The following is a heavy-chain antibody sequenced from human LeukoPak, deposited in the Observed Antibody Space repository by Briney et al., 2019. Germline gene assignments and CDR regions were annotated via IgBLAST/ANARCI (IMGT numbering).Heavy chain of an antibody. CDR1: GYSFTSYW. CDR2: IYSGDSDT. J-gene: IGHJ4*02. V-gene: IGHV5-51*01. D-gene: IGHD6-13*01. Sequence: GESLKISCKGSGYSFTSYWIGWVRQMPGKGLEWMGIIYSGDSDTRYSPSFQGQVTISADKSISTAYLQWSSLKASDTAMYYCARGLPAAGSFWYFDYWGQGTLVTVSS. CDR3: ARGLPAAGSFWYFDY.